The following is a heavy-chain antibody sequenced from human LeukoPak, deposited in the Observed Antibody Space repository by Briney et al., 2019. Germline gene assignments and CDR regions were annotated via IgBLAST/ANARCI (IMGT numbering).Heavy chain of an antibody. V-gene: IGHV1-8*01. D-gene: IGHD3-10*01. J-gene: IGHJ5*02. CDR1: GYTFTSYD. CDR3: AREYITMVRGVKIKNWFDP. Sequence: GASVKVSCKASGYTFTSYDINWVRQATGQGLEWMGWMNPNSGNTGYAQKFQGRVTMTRNTSISTAYMELSSLRSEDTAVYYCAREYITMVRGVKIKNWFDPWGQGTLVTVSS. CDR2: MNPNSGNT.